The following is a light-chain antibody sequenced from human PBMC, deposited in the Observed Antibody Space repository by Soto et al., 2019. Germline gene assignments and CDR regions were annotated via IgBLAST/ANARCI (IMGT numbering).Light chain of an antibody. CDR2: DAS. CDR3: QQRSDWPLT. J-gene: IGKJ4*01. V-gene: IGKV3-11*01. CDR1: QSVSSY. Sequence: DIVLTQSPATLSLSPGQRATLSCRASQSVSSYLAWYQQKPGQAPRLLIYDASNRATGVPARFSGSGSGTDFTLTISSLEPEDFAGYYCQQRSDWPLTCGGGTKVEIK.